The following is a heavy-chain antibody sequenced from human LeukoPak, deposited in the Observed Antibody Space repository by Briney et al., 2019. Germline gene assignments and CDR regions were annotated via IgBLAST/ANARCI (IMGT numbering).Heavy chain of an antibody. Sequence: GGSLRLSCAASGFTFSSYGMHWVRQAPGKGLEWVAVISYDGSNKYYADSVKGRFTISRDNSKNTLYLQLNGLRAEDTGLYYCAREHDGGEWGRAFDIWGQGTMVTVSS. J-gene: IGHJ3*02. CDR2: ISYDGSNK. CDR3: AREHDGGEWGRAFDI. V-gene: IGHV3-30*03. CDR1: GFTFSSYG. D-gene: IGHD2-21*01.